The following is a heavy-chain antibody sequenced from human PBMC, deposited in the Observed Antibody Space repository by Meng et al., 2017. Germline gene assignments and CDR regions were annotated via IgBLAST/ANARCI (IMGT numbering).Heavy chain of an antibody. CDR2: IYHSGST. Sequence: QGQRRQSGPGLVKPSGTLSPPCAVSGGSISSSNWWSWVRQPPGKGLEWIGEIYHSGSTNYNPSLKSRVTISVDKSKNQFSLKLSSVTAADTAVYYCARGRYSSGWDRFDYWGQGTLVTVSS. CDR3: ARGRYSSGWDRFDY. J-gene: IGHJ4*02. V-gene: IGHV4-4*02. CDR1: GGSISSSNW. D-gene: IGHD6-19*01.